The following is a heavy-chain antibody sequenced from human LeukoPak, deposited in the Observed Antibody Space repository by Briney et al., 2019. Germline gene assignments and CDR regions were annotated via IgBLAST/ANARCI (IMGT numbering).Heavy chain of an antibody. D-gene: IGHD2-15*01. CDR1: GGSISSGDYY. V-gene: IGHV4-61*08. Sequence: SETLSLTCTVSGGSISSGDYYWSWIRQPPGKGLEWIGYIYYSGSTNYNPSLKSRVTISVDTSKNQFSLKLSSVTAADTAVYYCARGGGGYYYYGMDVWGQGTTVTVSS. J-gene: IGHJ6*02. CDR3: ARGGGGYYYYGMDV. CDR2: IYYSGST.